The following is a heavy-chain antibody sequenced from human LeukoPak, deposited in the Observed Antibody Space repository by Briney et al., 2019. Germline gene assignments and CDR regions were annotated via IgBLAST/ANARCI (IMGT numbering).Heavy chain of an antibody. Sequence: SVKVSCKASGGTFSSYAISWVRQAPGQGLEWMGGIIPIFGTANYAQKFQGRVTITADESTSTAYMELSSLRSEDTAVYYCARLGAYSSSWYSLDYWGQGTLVSVSS. CDR2: IIPIFGTA. CDR3: ARLGAYSSSWYSLDY. V-gene: IGHV1-69*13. D-gene: IGHD6-13*01. CDR1: GGTFSSYA. J-gene: IGHJ4*02.